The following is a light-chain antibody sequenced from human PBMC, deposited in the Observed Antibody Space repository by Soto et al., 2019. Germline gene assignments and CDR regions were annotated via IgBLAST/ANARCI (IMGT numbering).Light chain of an antibody. CDR3: QQYKPSSWT. CDR1: RTIDSG. Sequence: DIQMTQSPSTLSASVGDRVSITCRASRTIDSGLAWYQQKPGKAPVLLIHEASTLEGGVPSRFSGSGSGTDYTLSISSLQPDDFATYHCQQYKPSSWTFGQGPKVEI. CDR2: EAS. V-gene: IGKV1-5*03. J-gene: IGKJ1*01.